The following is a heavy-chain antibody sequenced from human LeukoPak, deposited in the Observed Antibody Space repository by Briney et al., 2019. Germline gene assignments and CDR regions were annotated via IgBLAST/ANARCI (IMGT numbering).Heavy chain of an antibody. D-gene: IGHD3-22*01. Sequence: ASVTVSCKASGYTFTSYGISWVRRAPGQGLEWMGWISAYNGNTNYAQKLQGRVTMTTDTSTSTAYMELRSLRSDDTAVYYCARGARYYYDSSGEKYDYWGQGTLVTVSS. V-gene: IGHV1-18*01. CDR2: ISAYNGNT. J-gene: IGHJ4*02. CDR3: ARGARYYYDSSGEKYDY. CDR1: GYTFTSYG.